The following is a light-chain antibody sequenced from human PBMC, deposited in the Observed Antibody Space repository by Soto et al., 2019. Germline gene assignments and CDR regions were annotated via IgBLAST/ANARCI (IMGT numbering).Light chain of an antibody. V-gene: IGKV3-15*01. CDR2: GAS. Sequence: EIVMTQSPATLSVSPGERATLSCRASQSVSSNLAWYQQKPGQAPRLLIYGASTRATGIPARFSGSGSGTEFTLTISSLQSEDFAGYYCQQYNNLPRYTFGQGTKLEIK. J-gene: IGKJ2*01. CDR3: QQYNNLPRYT. CDR1: QSVSSN.